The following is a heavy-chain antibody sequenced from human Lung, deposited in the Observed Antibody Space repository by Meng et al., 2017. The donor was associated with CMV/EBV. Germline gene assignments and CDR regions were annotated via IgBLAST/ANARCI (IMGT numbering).Heavy chain of an antibody. CDR2: IYPGDSDA. D-gene: IGHD3-3*02. J-gene: IGHJ4*02. CDR3: ARLRVHFPDH. Sequence: GGSLRLSCKGSGYSFTSYWIGWVRQMPGKGLEWMGIIYPGDSDARYSPSFQGQVTISADKSISTAYLQWSSLKASDTAMYYCARLRVHFPDHWGQGALVTVSS. V-gene: IGHV5-51*01. CDR1: GYSFTSYW.